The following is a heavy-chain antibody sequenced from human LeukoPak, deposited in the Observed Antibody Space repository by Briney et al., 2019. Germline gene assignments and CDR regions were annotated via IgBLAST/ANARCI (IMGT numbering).Heavy chain of an antibody. J-gene: IGHJ4*02. D-gene: IGHD2-15*01. Sequence: PSETLSLTCAVYGGSFSGYYWSWIRQPPGKGLEWIGEINHSGSTNYNPSLKSRVTISLDTSKNQFSLKLSSVTAADTAVYYCARGLYGGNGLGHGGQGTLVTVSS. CDR1: GGSFSGYY. CDR2: INHSGST. CDR3: ARGLYGGNGLGH. V-gene: IGHV4-34*01.